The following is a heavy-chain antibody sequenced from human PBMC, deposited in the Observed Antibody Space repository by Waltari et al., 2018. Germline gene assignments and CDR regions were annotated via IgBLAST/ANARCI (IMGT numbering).Heavy chain of an antibody. CDR3: ARHWKRNGDRFDP. V-gene: IGHV4-39*01. CDR2: IYYSGGI. CDR1: GGSISSSRYY. J-gene: IGHJ5*02. Sequence: QLQLQESCAGLVKPSETLSLTCSVSGGSISSSRYYWGWIRPSPGKGLEWFGSIYYSGGIDYSPTLQSRVTISCDTSRHHFSLNLSAVTAADTAVYLCARHWKRNGDRFDPWVQGTRVNVSS. D-gene: IGHD1-1*01.